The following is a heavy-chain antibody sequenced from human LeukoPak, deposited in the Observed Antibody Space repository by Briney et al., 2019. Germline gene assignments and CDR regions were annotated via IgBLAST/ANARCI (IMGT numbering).Heavy chain of an antibody. CDR3: AKDGWEIRLATGN. V-gene: IGHV3-30*18. J-gene: IGHJ4*02. D-gene: IGHD1-26*01. Sequence: GGSLRLSCAASGFTFSSYGMHWVRQAPGKGLEWVAVISYDGSNKYYADSVKGRFTISRDNSKNTLYLDMTGLRAEDTAVYFCAKDGWEIRLATGNWGQGTLVTVSS. CDR2: ISYDGSNK. CDR1: GFTFSSYG.